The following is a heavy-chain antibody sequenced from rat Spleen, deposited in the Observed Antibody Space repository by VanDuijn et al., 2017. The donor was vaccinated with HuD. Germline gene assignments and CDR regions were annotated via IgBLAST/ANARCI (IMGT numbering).Heavy chain of an antibody. Sequence: QVQLKESGPGLVQPSQTLSLTCTVSGFSLTSYYMQWVRQTPGKGLEWMGFIRSGGSTEYNSEFKSRLSISRDTSKNQVFLKMNSLKTEDTGVYYCARDGVFNWFAYWGQDTLVTVSS. CDR1: GFSLTSYY. D-gene: IGHD4-3*01. J-gene: IGHJ3*01. V-gene: IGHV2-65*01. CDR3: ARDGVFNWFAY. CDR2: IRSGGST.